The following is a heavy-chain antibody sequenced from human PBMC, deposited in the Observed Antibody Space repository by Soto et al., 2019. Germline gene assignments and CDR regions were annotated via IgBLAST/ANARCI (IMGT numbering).Heavy chain of an antibody. CDR2: IGTSGSYI. D-gene: IGHD1-26*01. J-gene: IGHJ4*02. CDR3: ARGSAFIGLDY. Sequence: GGSLRLSCAVSGFVFSRYSMNWVRQAPGKGLEWVSSIGTSGSYIYDTDSVKGRFTISRDNTKDSLYLQMNSLRAEDTAIYYCARGSAFIGLDYWGQGTPVTVSS. V-gene: IGHV3-21*01. CDR1: GFVFSRYS.